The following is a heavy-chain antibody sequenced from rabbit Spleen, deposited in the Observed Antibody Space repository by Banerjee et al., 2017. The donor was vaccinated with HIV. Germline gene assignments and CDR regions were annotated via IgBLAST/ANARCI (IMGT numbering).Heavy chain of an antibody. V-gene: IGHV1S45*01. D-gene: IGHD8-1*01. J-gene: IGHJ4*01. CDR2: IYTGSSGGT. CDR3: ARGPYAGGSAGNGVDL. Sequence: QEQLEESGGGLVKPEGSLALTCTASGFSFSSSYWICWVRQAPGKGLEWIGCIYTGSSGGTYYASWAKGRFTISKTSSTTVTLQRTSLTVADTATYFCARGPYAGGSAGNGVDLWGPGTLVTVS. CDR1: GFSFSSSYW.